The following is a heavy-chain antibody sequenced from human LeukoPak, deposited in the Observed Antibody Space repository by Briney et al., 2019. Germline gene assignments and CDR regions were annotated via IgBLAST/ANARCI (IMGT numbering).Heavy chain of an antibody. Sequence: SETLSLTCTVSGGSISSYYWSWIRQPPGKGLEWIGYISYSGSTNYNPSLKSRVTISVDTSKNQFSLRLSSVTAADTAVYYCARVLEGSSGQHWYFDLWGRGTLVTVSS. CDR2: ISYSGST. V-gene: IGHV4-59*12. J-gene: IGHJ2*01. CDR1: GGSISSYY. CDR3: ARVLEGSSGQHWYFDL. D-gene: IGHD6-19*01.